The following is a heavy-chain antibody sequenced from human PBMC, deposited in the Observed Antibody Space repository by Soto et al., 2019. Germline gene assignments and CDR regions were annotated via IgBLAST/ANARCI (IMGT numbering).Heavy chain of an antibody. D-gene: IGHD1-26*01. Sequence: SGPTLVRHTQALGLTFTFAGFSLSTSGMCVSWIRQPPGKALEWLALIDWDDDKYYSTSLKTRLTISKDTSKNQVVLTMTNMDPVDTATYYCARLTGDGIVGVYYFDYWGQGTLVTVSS. V-gene: IGHV2-70*01. CDR1: GFSLSTSGMC. J-gene: IGHJ4*02. CDR3: ARLTGDGIVGVYYFDY. CDR2: IDWDDDK.